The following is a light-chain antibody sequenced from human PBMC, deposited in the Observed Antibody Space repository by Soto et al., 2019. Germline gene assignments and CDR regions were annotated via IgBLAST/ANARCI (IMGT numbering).Light chain of an antibody. CDR1: QDIGSW. J-gene: IGKJ1*01. Sequence: DIQMTQSPSSVSASVGERVTISCRASQDIGSWLAWYQQRPGEATKLLIYTPSSLESGVPSSVSGSGSWTDFTLTISSLQPEDFATYYCHQVNYFPQTFGQGTKVEIK. CDR3: HQVNYFPQT. V-gene: IGKV1-12*01. CDR2: TPS.